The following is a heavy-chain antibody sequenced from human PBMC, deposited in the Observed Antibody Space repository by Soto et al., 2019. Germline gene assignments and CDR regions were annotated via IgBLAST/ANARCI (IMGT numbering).Heavy chain of an antibody. CDR1: GFTFSIYA. CDR2: SSGSGGST. D-gene: IGHD6-19*01. CDR3: ARIGRGGSSGHSDY. J-gene: IGHJ4*02. V-gene: IGHV3-23*01. Sequence: EVQLLESGGGLVQPGGSLRLSCAASGFTFSIYAMSWVRQAPGKGLEWVSTLSSGSGGSTYYADSVKGRFTISRDNSKDTRYLQMNSLRAEDTAVYHCARIGRGGSSGHSDYWGQGTLVTVSS.